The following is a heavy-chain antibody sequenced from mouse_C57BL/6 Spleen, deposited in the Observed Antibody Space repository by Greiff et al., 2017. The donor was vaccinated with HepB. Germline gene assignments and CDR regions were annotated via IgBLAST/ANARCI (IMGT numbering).Heavy chain of an antibody. CDR3: TRDKDSTMVTEGYFDV. D-gene: IGHD2-2*01. V-gene: IGHV5-9-1*02. Sequence: EVNVVESGEGLVKPGGSLKLSCAASGFTFSSYAMSWVRQTPEKRLEWVAYISSGGDYIYYADTVKGRFTISRDNARNTLYLQMSSLKSEDTAMYYCTRDKDSTMVTEGYFDVWGTGTTVTVSS. CDR2: ISSGGDYI. CDR1: GFTFSSYA. J-gene: IGHJ1*03.